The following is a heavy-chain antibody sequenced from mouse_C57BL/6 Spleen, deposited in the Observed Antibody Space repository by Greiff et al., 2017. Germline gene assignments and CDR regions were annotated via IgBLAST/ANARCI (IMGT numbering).Heavy chain of an antibody. CDR3: ARGGNDGAMDD. D-gene: IGHD2-2*01. V-gene: IGHV1-80*01. CDR1: GYAFSSYW. Sequence: QVQLQQSGAELVKPGASVKISCKASGYAFSSYWMNWVKQRPGKGLEWIGQIYPGDGDTNYNGKFKGKATLTADKSSSTAYMQLSSLTSEDSAVYFCARGGNDGAMDDWGQGTSVTVSS. J-gene: IGHJ4*01. CDR2: IYPGDGDT.